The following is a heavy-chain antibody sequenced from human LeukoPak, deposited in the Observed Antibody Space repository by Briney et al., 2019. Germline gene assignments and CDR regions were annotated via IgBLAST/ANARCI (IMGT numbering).Heavy chain of an antibody. V-gene: IGHV1-2*02. CDR1: GYTFTGYY. J-gene: IGHJ5*02. CDR3: ARAGYPS. D-gene: IGHD6-13*01. Sequence: ASVKVSCEASGYTFTGYYMHWVRQAPGQGLEWMGWINPDSGGTNYAQKFQGRVTMTRDTSISTAYIELNNLRSVDTAVYYCARAGYPSWGQGTLVTVSS. CDR2: INPDSGGT.